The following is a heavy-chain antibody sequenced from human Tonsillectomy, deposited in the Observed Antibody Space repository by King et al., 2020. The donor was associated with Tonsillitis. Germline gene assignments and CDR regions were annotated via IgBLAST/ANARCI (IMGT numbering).Heavy chain of an antibody. CDR3: AREGGYDFWSAYFDFDY. CDR1: GGSISTYY. V-gene: IGHV4-59*01. D-gene: IGHD3-3*01. CDR2: IYYSGST. Sequence: LQESGPGLVKPSETLSLTCTVSGGSISTYYWSWIRQPPGKGLEWIGYIYYSGSTSYNPSLKSRVTISVDTSKSQFSLNLTSVTAADTAVYYCAREGGYDFWSAYFDFDYWGQGTLVSVSS. J-gene: IGHJ4*02.